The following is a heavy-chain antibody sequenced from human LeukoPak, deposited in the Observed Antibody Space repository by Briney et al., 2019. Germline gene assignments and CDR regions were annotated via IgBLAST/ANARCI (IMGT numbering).Heavy chain of an antibody. V-gene: IGHV4-59*01. Sequence: PETLSLTRTHPRDSLSVSYASCMPAPPGEGGGRVGYIYYSGSNNYNPSLKSRVTISVDTSKNQLSLKQSSVTGADTAVYYCARATDWGYYYGMDVWGKGTTVTVSS. CDR2: IYYSGSN. CDR3: ARATDWGYYYGMDV. J-gene: IGHJ6*04. D-gene: IGHD3/OR15-3a*01. CDR1: RDSLSVSY.